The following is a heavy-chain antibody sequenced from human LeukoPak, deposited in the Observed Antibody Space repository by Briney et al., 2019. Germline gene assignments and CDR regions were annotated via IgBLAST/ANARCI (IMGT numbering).Heavy chain of an antibody. J-gene: IGHJ3*02. V-gene: IGHV3-11*04. D-gene: IGHD1-7*01. CDR3: ARGTPTTDEKLELPDDAFDI. CDR2: INNGGNII. Sequence: PGGSLRLSCEASGFTFSDYYLTWIRQAPGKGLEWVADINNGGNIIYYADSVKGRFTISRDNAKNSLYLQMNSLRAEDTAVYYCARGTPTTDEKLELPDDAFDIWGQGTMVTVSS. CDR1: GFTFSDYY.